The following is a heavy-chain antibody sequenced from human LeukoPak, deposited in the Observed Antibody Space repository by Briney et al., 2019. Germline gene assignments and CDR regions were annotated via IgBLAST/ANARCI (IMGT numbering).Heavy chain of an antibody. Sequence: ASVKVSCKASGYTFTGYYIHWVRQAPGQGLEWMGRINPNSGGTNYAQKFQGRVTMTRDTPISTAYMELSGLRSDDTAVYYCARESGDGSGSYDYWGQGTLVTVSS. J-gene: IGHJ4*02. CDR3: ARESGDGSGSYDY. CDR1: GYTFTGYY. CDR2: INPNSGGT. D-gene: IGHD3-10*01. V-gene: IGHV1-2*06.